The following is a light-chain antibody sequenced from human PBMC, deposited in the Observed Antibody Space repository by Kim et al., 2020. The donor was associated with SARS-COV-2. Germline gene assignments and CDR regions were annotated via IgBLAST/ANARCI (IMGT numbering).Light chain of an antibody. CDR1: QGVRDY. CDR2: DAS. J-gene: IGKJ1*01. V-gene: IGKV3-11*01. CDR3: QQRGNWPLT. Sequence: LSPGERATRSCRASQGVRDYLVWYQQKPGQAPRLLIYDASNRATGIPARFSGSGSGTDFTLTISSLEPEDFAVYYCQQRGNWPLTFGQGTKVDIK.